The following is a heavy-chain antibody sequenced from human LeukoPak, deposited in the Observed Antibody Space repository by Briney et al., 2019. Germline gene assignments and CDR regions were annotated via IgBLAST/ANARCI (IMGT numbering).Heavy chain of an antibody. V-gene: IGHV3-21*01. D-gene: IGHD1-26*01. CDR3: ARDEVGGPLKY. Sequence: PGGSLRLSCAASGFTFSSYSMNWVRQAPGKGLEWVSSMSSSSSYIYYADSVRGRFTISRDNAKDSLYLQMNSLRAEDAAVYYCARDEVGGPLKYWGQGILVTVSS. CDR1: GFTFSSYS. CDR2: MSSSSSYI. J-gene: IGHJ4*02.